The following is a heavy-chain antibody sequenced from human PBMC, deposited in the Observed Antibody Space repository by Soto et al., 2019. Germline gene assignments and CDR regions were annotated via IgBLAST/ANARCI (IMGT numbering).Heavy chain of an antibody. D-gene: IGHD1-20*01. CDR2: IYYSGST. J-gene: IGHJ4*02. Sequence: SETLSLTCTVSGGSISSGDYYWSWIRQPPGKGLEWIGYIYYSGSTYYNPSLKSRVTISVDTSKNQFSLKLSSVTAADTAVYYCARIEYNWNHGAAQDYWGQGTLVTVSS. V-gene: IGHV4-30-4*01. CDR1: GGSISSGDYY. CDR3: ARIEYNWNHGAAQDY.